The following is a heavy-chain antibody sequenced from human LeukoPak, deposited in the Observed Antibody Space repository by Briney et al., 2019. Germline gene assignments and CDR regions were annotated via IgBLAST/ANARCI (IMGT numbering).Heavy chain of an antibody. Sequence: PGGSLRLSCAVSGFTFSTYWMTWVRQALGKGLEWVATINQDGSEKYYVDSVKGRFTISRDNANNSLHLQMNSLRAEDTAVYYCARDLGYWGQGTLVTVSS. V-gene: IGHV3-7*04. CDR3: ARDLGY. CDR2: INQDGSEK. J-gene: IGHJ4*02. D-gene: IGHD7-27*01. CDR1: GFTFSTYW.